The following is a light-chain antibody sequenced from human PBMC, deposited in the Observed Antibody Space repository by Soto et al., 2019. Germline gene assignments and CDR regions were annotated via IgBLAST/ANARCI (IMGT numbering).Light chain of an antibody. CDR3: QQCKRYSPFT. Sequence: DIQMSQCVSTGSRCVGTKVTITCRASQTISSWLAWYQQKPGKAPKLLIYKASTLKSGVPSRFSGSGSGTEFTLTISSLQHDDFATYYGQQCKRYSPFTFGGWT. CDR1: QTISSW. J-gene: IGKJ4*01. CDR2: KAS. V-gene: IGKV1-5*03.